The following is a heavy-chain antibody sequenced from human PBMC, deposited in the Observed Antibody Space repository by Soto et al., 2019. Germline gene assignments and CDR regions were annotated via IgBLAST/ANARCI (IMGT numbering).Heavy chain of an antibody. Sequence: PGGSLRLSCAASGFTFSSYGMHWVRQAPGKGLEWVAVISYDGSNKYYADSVKGRFTISRDNSKNTLYLQMNSLRAENTAVYYCAKDLSGSRYFDYWGQGTLVTVSS. CDR2: ISYDGSNK. CDR1: GFTFSSYG. D-gene: IGHD3-3*01. J-gene: IGHJ4*02. CDR3: AKDLSGSRYFDY. V-gene: IGHV3-30*18.